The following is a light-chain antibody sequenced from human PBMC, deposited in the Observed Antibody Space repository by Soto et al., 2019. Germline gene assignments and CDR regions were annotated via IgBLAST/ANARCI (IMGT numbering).Light chain of an antibody. CDR2: EVS. J-gene: IGLJ1*01. CDR3: SSHAGNNNFYV. Sequence: QSALIQPPSASGSPGQSITISCTGTSSDVGAYNYVSWYQQHPGKVPKVIIYEVSKRPSGVPDRFSGSKSGNTASLTVSGLQAEDEADYYCSSHAGNNNFYVFGSGTKVTVL. CDR1: SSDVGAYNY. V-gene: IGLV2-8*01.